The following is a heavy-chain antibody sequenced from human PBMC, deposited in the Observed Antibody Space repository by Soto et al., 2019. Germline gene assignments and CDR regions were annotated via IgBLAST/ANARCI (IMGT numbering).Heavy chain of an antibody. CDR1: GFSVSHPH. J-gene: IGHJ4*02. D-gene: IGHD2-15*01. V-gene: IGHV3-66*01. CDR3: ARTCSGGTCSFDY. CDR2: IYSGGST. Sequence: SLRLYSAASGFSVSHPHMSWVGQAPGKGLEWVSVIYSGGSTYYADSVKGRFTISRDNSENTLYLQMNSLRAEDTAVYYCARTCSGGTCSFDYWGQGT.